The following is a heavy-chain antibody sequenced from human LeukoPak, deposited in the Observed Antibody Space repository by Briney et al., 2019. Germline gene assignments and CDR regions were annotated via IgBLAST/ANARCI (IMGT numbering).Heavy chain of an antibody. V-gene: IGHV3-23*01. CDR3: AKDRWMIP. D-gene: IGHD3-22*01. CDR1: GFTFSSRD. J-gene: IGHJ5*02. Sequence: GGSLRLSCAASGFTFSSRDMSWGRQTPGKGLEWVSTISVSGGSTSYAGSVKGRFTVSRDNSKNMVYLQMNSLRAEDTAVYYCAKDRWMIPWGQGTLVTVSS. CDR2: ISVSGGST.